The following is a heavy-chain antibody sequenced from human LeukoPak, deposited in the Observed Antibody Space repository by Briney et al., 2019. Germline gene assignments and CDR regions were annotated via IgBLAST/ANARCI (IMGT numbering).Heavy chain of an antibody. J-gene: IGHJ4*02. CDR1: GGSISSYY. D-gene: IGHD4-17*01. Sequence: SETLSLTCTVSGGSISSYYWSWNRQPPGKGLEWIGYIYYSGSTNYNPSLKSRVTISVDTSKNQLSLKLSSVTAADTAVYYCARDHYGDFHFDYWSEGTLVTVSS. CDR2: IYYSGST. CDR3: ARDHYGDFHFDY. V-gene: IGHV4-59*01.